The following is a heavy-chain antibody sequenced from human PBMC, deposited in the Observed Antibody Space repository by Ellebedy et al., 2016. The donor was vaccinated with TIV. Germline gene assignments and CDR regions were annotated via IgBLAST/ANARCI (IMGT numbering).Heavy chain of an antibody. CDR2: MLYSERT. CDR3: ARHYYSGSGSYKGFQA. CDR1: GASMRSDY. D-gene: IGHD3-10*01. Sequence: MPGGSLRLSCSVSGASMRSDYWSWVRQPPGKGLEWIGSMLYSERTYYNPSLKSRVTITGDTSKNQFSLRLSSVTAADTAIYYCARHYYSGSGSYKGFQAWGQGTLVTVSS. V-gene: IGHV4-59*05. J-gene: IGHJ1*01.